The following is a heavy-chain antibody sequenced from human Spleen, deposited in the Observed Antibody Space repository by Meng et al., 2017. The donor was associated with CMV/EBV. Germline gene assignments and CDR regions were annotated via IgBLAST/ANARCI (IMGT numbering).Heavy chain of an antibody. J-gene: IGHJ4*02. CDR3: ARGGHSSSWYFGY. CDR2: IGSSSTYV. CDR1: GFTFGPYT. Sequence: GESLKISCAASGFTFGPYTMNWVRQAPGKGLEWVASIGSSSTYVYYADSVKGRFTISRDNARNSVSLQRNGLTADDTAVYYCARGGHSSSWYFGYWGQGTMVTVSS. D-gene: IGHD6-13*01. V-gene: IGHV3-21*01.